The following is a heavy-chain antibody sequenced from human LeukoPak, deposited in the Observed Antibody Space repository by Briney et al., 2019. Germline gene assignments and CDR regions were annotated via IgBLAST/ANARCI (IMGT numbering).Heavy chain of an antibody. J-gene: IGHJ6*03. CDR3: ARKGRKTGIAARQGVGYYYYYMDV. CDR1: GGSISSYY. Sequence: SETLSLTCTVSGGSISSYYWSWIRQPAGKGLEWIGRIYTSGSTNYNPSLNSRVTMSVDTSKNQFSLKLSSVTAADTAVYYCARKGRKTGIAARQGVGYYYYYMDVWGKGTTVTVSS. V-gene: IGHV4-4*07. D-gene: IGHD6-6*01. CDR2: IYTSGST.